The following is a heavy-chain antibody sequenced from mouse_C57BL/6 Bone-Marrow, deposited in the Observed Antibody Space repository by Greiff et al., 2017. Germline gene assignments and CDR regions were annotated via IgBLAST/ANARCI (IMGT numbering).Heavy chain of an antibody. CDR1: GFTFSSYA. J-gene: IGHJ2*01. D-gene: IGHD2-1*01. CDR2: ISDGGSYT. Sequence: EVKVEESGGGLVKPGGSLKLSCAASGFTFSSYAMSWVRRTPEKRLEWVATISDGGSYTYYPDNVKGRFTISRDNAKNNLYLQMSHLKSEDTAMYYCASRNYDYFDYWGQGTTLTVSS. V-gene: IGHV5-4*03. CDR3: ASRNYDYFDY.